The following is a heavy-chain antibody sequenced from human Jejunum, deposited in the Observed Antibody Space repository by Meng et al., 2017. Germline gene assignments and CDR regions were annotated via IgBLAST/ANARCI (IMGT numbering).Heavy chain of an antibody. J-gene: IGHJ3*02. CDR2: TNRDGDP. D-gene: IGHD1/OR15-1a*01. Sequence: SETLSLTCTVSGGSFRIFYWSWIRQSPGRGLEWIGQTNRDGDPTYNSSLKSRVTLSIDTSKNQFSLRLTSVTAADASVYYCARNNPGPNPFDIWGQGTLVTVSS. CDR1: GGSFRIFY. V-gene: IGHV4-34*01. CDR3: ARNNPGPNPFDI.